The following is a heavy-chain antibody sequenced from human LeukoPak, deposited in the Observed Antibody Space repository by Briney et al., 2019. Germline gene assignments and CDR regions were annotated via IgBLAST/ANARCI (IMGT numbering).Heavy chain of an antibody. CDR1: GGSISSSSYY. J-gene: IGHJ4*02. CDR2: IYYSGST. Sequence: PSETLSLTCTVSGGSISSSSYYWGWIRQPPGKGLEGIGSIYYSGSTYYNPSLKSRVTISVDTSKNQFSLKLSSVTAADTAVYYCARDRSYGDHALLWGQGTLVTVSS. V-gene: IGHV4-39*07. CDR3: ARDRSYGDHALL. D-gene: IGHD4-17*01.